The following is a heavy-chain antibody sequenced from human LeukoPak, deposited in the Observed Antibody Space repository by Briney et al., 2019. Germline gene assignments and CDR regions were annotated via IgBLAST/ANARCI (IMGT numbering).Heavy chain of an antibody. Sequence: ASVKVSCKASGGTFSSYAISWVLQAPGQGLEWMGGIIPIFGTANYAQKFQGRATITADESTSTAYMELSSLRSEDTAVYYCAREGRGYSGYGDTFFDYWGQGTLVTVSS. CDR2: IIPIFGTA. D-gene: IGHD5-12*01. CDR1: GGTFSSYA. CDR3: AREGRGYSGYGDTFFDY. J-gene: IGHJ4*02. V-gene: IGHV1-69*13.